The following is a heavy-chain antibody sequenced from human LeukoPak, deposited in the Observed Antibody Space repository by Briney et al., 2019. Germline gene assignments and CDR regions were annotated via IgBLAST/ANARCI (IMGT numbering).Heavy chain of an antibody. J-gene: IGHJ5*01. Sequence: SETLSLTCSVSGDSISSFYWNWIRQPPGKRLEWIGNIDYSGSSNYNPSLESRVTISIDTSRKQFFLKLVSVTAADTAVYYCALAPNSNWFDFWGQGTLVTVSS. CDR2: IDYSGSS. CDR1: GDSISSFY. CDR3: ALAPNSNWFDF. D-gene: IGHD2-8*01. V-gene: IGHV4-59*08.